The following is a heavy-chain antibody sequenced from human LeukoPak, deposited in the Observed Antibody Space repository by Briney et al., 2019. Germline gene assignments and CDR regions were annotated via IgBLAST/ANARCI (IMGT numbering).Heavy chain of an antibody. J-gene: IGHJ6*03. Sequence: PGGSLRLSCAASGFTFSDCYMSWIRQAPGKGLEWVSYISSSGSTIYYADSVKGRFTISRDNAKNSLYLQMNSLRAEDTAVYYCARDGYYDFWSGYYSHYYYYMDVWGKGTTVTVSS. CDR3: ARDGYYDFWSGYYSHYYYYMDV. D-gene: IGHD3-3*01. CDR1: GFTFSDCY. V-gene: IGHV3-11*04. CDR2: ISSSGSTI.